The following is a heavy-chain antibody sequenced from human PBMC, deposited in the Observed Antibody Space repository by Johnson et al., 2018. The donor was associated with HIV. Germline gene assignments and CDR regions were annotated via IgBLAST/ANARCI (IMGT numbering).Heavy chain of an antibody. CDR2: IKEDGSED. D-gene: IGHD6-13*01. CDR3: ARDGVYSSPHDAFDI. CDR1: GFTFSSYW. V-gene: IGHV3-7*03. Sequence: EVQLVESGGGLVQPGGSLRLSCAASGFTFSSYWMSWVRQAPGKGLEWLANIKEDGSEDYYVDSLKGRFTISRDNARNSLYLQMDSLRPGDSAVYYCARDGVYSSPHDAFDIWGQGTMVTVSP. J-gene: IGHJ3*02.